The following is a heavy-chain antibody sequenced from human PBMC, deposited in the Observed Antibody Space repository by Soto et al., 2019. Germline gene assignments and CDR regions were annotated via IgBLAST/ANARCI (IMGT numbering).Heavy chain of an antibody. V-gene: IGHV1-69*13. Sequence: GASVKVSCKASGYTFSIYAISWVRQAPGQGLEWMGGIIPIFGTANYAQKFQGRVTITADESTSTAYMELSSLRSEDTAVYYCARGGAVDWNYYYFDYWGQGTLVTVSS. J-gene: IGHJ4*02. CDR1: GYTFSIYA. CDR3: ARGGAVDWNYYYFDY. CDR2: IIPIFGTA. D-gene: IGHD1-7*01.